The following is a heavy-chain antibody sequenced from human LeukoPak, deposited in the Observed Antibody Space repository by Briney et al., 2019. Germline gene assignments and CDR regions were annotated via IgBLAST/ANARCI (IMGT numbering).Heavy chain of an antibody. CDR2: IGDSGEST. D-gene: IGHD6-19*01. V-gene: IGHV3-23*01. CDR1: GFSFSSYA. J-gene: IGHJ4*02. Sequence: GSLRLSCAASGFSFSSYAMSWVRQAPGKGLEWVSGIGDSGESTYYADFVKGRFTISRDNSKNALYLQMNSLRAEDTAIYYCAKDLIAVAGTFDYWGQGTLVTVSS. CDR3: AKDLIAVAGTFDY.